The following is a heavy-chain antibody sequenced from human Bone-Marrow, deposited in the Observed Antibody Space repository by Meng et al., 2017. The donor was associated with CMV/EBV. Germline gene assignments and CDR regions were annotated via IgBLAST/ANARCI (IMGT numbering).Heavy chain of an antibody. Sequence: SGGIFNSYTITWVRQAPGQGLEWMGGIIPIFATPHYVQKFQGRLTITADGSTNTVYMGLTSLRSDDTAVYYCARGYGSGTDYNGFNYWGQGALVTVSS. CDR1: GGIFNSYT. V-gene: IGHV1-69*01. CDR2: IIPIFATP. D-gene: IGHD3-10*01. CDR3: ARGYGSGTDYNGFNY. J-gene: IGHJ4*02.